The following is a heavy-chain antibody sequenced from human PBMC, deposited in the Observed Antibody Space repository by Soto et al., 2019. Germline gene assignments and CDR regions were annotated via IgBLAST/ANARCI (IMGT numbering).Heavy chain of an antibody. CDR1: GFTISTQT. CDR3: ARDKDYALDV. CDR2: MGWDFSPI. V-gene: IGHV3-48*01. J-gene: IGHJ3*01. Sequence: EVQLVESGGGLVQPGGSLRLSCAVSGFTISTQTLNWVRQAPGKGLEWVSYMGWDFSPIYADSVKGRFTISIDNAKNSLYLQMNSLRAEDTAMYYCARDKDYALDVWGQGTMVTVSS.